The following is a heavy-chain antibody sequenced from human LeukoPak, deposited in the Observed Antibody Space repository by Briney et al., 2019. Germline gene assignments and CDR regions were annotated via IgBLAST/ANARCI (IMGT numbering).Heavy chain of an antibody. Sequence: GGSLRLSCAASGFTFSDYYMSWIRQVPGKGLEWVSYISSSSSTIYYADSVKGRFTISRDNAKNLLYLQMNSLRAEDTAVYYWAREGGNWGEGYFDYWGQGTLVTVSS. V-gene: IGHV3-11*01. J-gene: IGHJ4*02. CDR1: GFTFSDYY. CDR2: ISSSSSTI. D-gene: IGHD7-27*01. CDR3: AREGGNWGEGYFDY.